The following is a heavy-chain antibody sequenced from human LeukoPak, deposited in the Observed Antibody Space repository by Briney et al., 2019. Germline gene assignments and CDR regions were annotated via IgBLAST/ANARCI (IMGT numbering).Heavy chain of an antibody. J-gene: IGHJ4*02. CDR2: IYYSGST. V-gene: IGHV4-59*08. CDR1: GGSFSGYY. Sequence: SETLSLTCAVYGGSFSGYYWSWIRQPPGKGLEWIGYIYYSGSTNYNPSLKSRVTISVDTSKNQFSLKLSSVTAADTAVYYCARGLTYYYDSSGYYGSGLDYWGQGTLVTVSS. D-gene: IGHD3-22*01. CDR3: ARGLTYYYDSSGYYGSGLDY.